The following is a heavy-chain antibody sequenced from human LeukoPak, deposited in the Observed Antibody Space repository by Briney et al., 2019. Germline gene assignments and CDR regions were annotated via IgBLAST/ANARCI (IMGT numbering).Heavy chain of an antibody. J-gene: IGHJ4*01. V-gene: IGHV4-39*07. CDR2: VSHSGAT. D-gene: IGHD2-21*02. Sequence: TETLSLTCTVSGGSITSSPYHWAWIRQPPGRGTEWIGTVSHSGATQYNPSLTSRVTISLDTSKNQFSLSLNSVTAADTAVFYCARSMVTTDRNFDHWGQGTLVTVSS. CDR1: GGSITSSPYH. CDR3: ARSMVTTDRNFDH.